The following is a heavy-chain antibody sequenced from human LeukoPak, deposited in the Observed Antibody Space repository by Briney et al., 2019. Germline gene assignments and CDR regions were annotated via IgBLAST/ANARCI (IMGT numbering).Heavy chain of an antibody. CDR2: IKSNDGGTT. D-gene: IGHD1-26*01. Sequence: GRSLRLSCAVSGLKFSNTWMSWVRQAPGKGMEWVGRIKSNDGGTTEYAAPVKGRFTISRDDSQNTLYLQINNLKTEDTAVYYCTTDTGSPKPYYFDYWGQGALVTVSS. J-gene: IGHJ4*02. V-gene: IGHV3-15*05. CDR1: GLKFSNTW. CDR3: TTDTGSPKPYYFDY.